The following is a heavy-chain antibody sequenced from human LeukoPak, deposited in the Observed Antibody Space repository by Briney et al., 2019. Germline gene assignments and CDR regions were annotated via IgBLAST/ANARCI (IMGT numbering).Heavy chain of an antibody. D-gene: IGHD5-18*01. CDR1: DGSISTYY. Sequence: SETLSLTCTVSDGSISTYYWSWIRQPPGKGLEWIGHIYYSGSTNYNPSLKSRVTISVDTSKNQFSLKLSSVTAADTAVYYCARASTWIEETSMVLGYWGQGTLVTVSS. CDR3: ARASTWIEETSMVLGY. J-gene: IGHJ4*02. CDR2: IYYSGST. V-gene: IGHV4-59*01.